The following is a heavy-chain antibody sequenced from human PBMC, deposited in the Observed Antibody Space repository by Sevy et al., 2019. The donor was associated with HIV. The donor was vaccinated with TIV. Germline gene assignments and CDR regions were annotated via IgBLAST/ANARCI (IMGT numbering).Heavy chain of an antibody. CDR1: GFTFSNYW. J-gene: IGHJ4*02. CDR3: ARPYRTDPFYYSGSGGYYYPSYFDY. D-gene: IGHD3-22*01. CDR2: IKQDGSEK. V-gene: IGHV3-7*01. Sequence: GGSLRLSCAASGFTFSNYWMSWVRQAPGKGLGWVANIKQDGSEKYYVDSVKGRFTISRDNAKNSLYLQMNSLRDEDTAVYYCARPYRTDPFYYSGSGGYYYPSYFDYWGQGTLVTVSS.